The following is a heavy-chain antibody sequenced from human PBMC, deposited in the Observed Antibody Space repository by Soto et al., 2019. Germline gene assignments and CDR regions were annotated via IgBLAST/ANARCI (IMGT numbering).Heavy chain of an antibody. Sequence: GASVKVSCKASGYTFTGYYMQWVRQAPGQGLEWMRWINPNSGGTNYAQKFQGWVTMTRDTSISTANMELSRLRSDDTAVYYCARERGAAIYYYYGMDVWGQGTTVTVSS. V-gene: IGHV1-2*04. CDR3: ARERGAAIYYYYGMDV. CDR1: GYTFTGYY. CDR2: INPNSGGT. J-gene: IGHJ6*02. D-gene: IGHD3-16*01.